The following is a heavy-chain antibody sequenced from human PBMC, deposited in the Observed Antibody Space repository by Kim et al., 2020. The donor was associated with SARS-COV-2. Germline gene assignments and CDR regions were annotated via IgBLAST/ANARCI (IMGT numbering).Heavy chain of an antibody. J-gene: IGHJ4*02. V-gene: IGHV3-7*05. CDR1: GFTFSRYC. Sequence: GGSLRLSCAASGFTFSRYCMPWVRQAPGTGLAGVAIINKDGSENNYVDSGKGRFTISRDNAKNSLYLQMNTLRVEDTAVYYCARPRITAAWAGMNYWGQGTLVTVSS. CDR2: INKDGSEN. D-gene: IGHD6-13*01. CDR3: ARPRITAAWAGMNY.